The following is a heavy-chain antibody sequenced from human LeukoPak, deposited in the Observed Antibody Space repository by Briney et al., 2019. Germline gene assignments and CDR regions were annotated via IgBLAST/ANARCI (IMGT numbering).Heavy chain of an antibody. Sequence: PSETLSLTCTVSGGSISSGGYDWGWIRQPPGKGLEWIGSIYYSGSPYYTPSLNSLVPMSVDTSKTQFSLRLSSVTAADTAVYYCARLGYCTGGSCYSGPFDYWGQGTLVTVSS. CDR1: GGSISSGGYD. D-gene: IGHD2-15*01. CDR2: IYYSGSP. V-gene: IGHV4-39*01. J-gene: IGHJ4*02. CDR3: ARLGYCTGGSCYSGPFDY.